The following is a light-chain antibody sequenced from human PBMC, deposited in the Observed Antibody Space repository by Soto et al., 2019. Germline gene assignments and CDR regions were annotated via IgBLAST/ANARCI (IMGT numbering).Light chain of an antibody. CDR2: GNS. CDR3: QSYDSSLSGSV. Sequence: QSVLTQPPSVSGAPGQRVTISCTGSSSNIGAGYVVHWYQQLPGTAPKLLIYGNSNRPSGVPDRFSGSKSGTSASLAITGLQAEDEAHYYCQSYDSSLSGSVFGGGTKLTVL. V-gene: IGLV1-40*01. CDR1: SSNIGAGYV. J-gene: IGLJ2*01.